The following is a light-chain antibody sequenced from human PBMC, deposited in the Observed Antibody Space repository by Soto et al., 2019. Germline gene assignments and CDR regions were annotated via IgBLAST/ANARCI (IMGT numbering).Light chain of an antibody. CDR2: DAS. CDR3: QHRHNWPLT. Sequence: EIVLTQSPVTLSLSPGERATLSCRASQSVSRSLAWYQQKPGQAPRLLVYDASNRATGIPARFSGSGSGTDFTLTISSLEPEDFAVYFCQHRHNWPLTVGGGTKVDIK. CDR1: QSVSRS. J-gene: IGKJ4*01. V-gene: IGKV3-11*01.